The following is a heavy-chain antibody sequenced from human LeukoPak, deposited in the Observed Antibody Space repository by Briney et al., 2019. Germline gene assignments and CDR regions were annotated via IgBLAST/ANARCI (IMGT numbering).Heavy chain of an antibody. V-gene: IGHV3-21*01. CDR1: GFTFSSYS. D-gene: IGHD6-13*01. Sequence: PGGSLRLSCAASGFTFSSYSMNWVRQAPGKGLEWVPSISSSSNYIYYADSMKGRFTISRDNAKNSLYLQMNSLRAEDTAVYFCARATGYDATFDYWGQGTLVTVSS. CDR3: ARATGYDATFDY. CDR2: ISSSSNYI. J-gene: IGHJ4*02.